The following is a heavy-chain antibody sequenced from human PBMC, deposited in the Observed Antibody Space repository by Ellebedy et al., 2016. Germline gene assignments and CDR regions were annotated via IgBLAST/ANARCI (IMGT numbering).Heavy chain of an antibody. CDR2: INAGNGDT. CDR3: ARVNLDLGFFDY. D-gene: IGHD2-2*03. V-gene: IGHV1-3*01. J-gene: IGHJ4*02. Sequence: ASVKVSCKASGYTFTRYAMHWVRQAPGQRLECMGWINAGNGDTKYSQKFQGRVTRTKDTSTSTVYMERSSLRSEDTAVYYCARVNLDLGFFDYWGQGTLVTVSS. CDR1: GYTFTRYA.